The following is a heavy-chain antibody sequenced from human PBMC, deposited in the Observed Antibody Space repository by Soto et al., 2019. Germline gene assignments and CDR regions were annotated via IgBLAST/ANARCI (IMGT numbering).Heavy chain of an antibody. V-gene: IGHV3-23*01. D-gene: IGHD3-9*01. Sequence: EVQLLESGGGLVQPGGSLRLSCVASGFTFKNYDMRWVRQAPGKGLEWVSGISGSGAITYYADSVRGRFTISRDNSKNTLYLKQNSLGAEDTAIYYCAKDRQFRSYYESAGHYNNWGQGTLVTVSS. CDR2: ISGSGAIT. CDR1: GFTFKNYD. CDR3: AKDRQFRSYYESAGHYNN. J-gene: IGHJ4*02.